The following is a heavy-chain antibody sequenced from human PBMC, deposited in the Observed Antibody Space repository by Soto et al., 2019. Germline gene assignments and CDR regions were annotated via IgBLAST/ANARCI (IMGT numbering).Heavy chain of an antibody. CDR2: IKQDGSEK. CDR3: ASERSGYAYRVFDS. D-gene: IGHD5-12*01. Sequence: GGSLRLSCEASGFTFSGYWMSWVRQAPGKGLEWVANIKQDGSEKFYVDSVKGRFTISRDNSRNSLYLQMNSLRAEDSGVYHCASERSGYAYRVFDSRGQGTPVTVSS. J-gene: IGHJ4*02. V-gene: IGHV3-7*01. CDR1: GFTFSGYW.